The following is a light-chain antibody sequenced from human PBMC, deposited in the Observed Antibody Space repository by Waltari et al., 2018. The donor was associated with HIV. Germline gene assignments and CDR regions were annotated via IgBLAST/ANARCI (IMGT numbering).Light chain of an antibody. V-gene: IGKV3-20*01. CDR2: ATS. J-gene: IGKJ1*01. CDR3: QQYGSSPWT. CDR1: QSVVSSN. Sequence: EIVLTQSPGTLSMSPGERATLSCRASQSVVSSNLAWYQQKPGQAPRLLIYATSNRATGTPGRFSGSGSATDFILTINRLEAEDFAVYHCQQYGSSPWTFGQGTKVEIK.